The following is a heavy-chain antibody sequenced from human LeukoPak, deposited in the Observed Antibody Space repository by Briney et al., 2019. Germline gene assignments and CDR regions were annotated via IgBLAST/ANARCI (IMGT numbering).Heavy chain of an antibody. Sequence: PGGSLRLSCAASGFTFSSYWMSWVRQAPGKGLEWVANIKQDGSEKYYVDSVKGRFTISRDNAKNSLYLQMNSLRAEDTAVYYCARDPGLYCDSTSCSPYYFYGMDVWGQGTTVTVSS. CDR2: IKQDGSEK. D-gene: IGHD2-2*01. J-gene: IGHJ6*02. CDR3: ARDPGLYCDSTSCSPYYFYGMDV. V-gene: IGHV3-7*01. CDR1: GFTFSSYW.